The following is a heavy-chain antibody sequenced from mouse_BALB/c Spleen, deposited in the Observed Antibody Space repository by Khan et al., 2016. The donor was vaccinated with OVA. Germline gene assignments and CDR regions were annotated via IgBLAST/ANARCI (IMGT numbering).Heavy chain of an antibody. V-gene: IGHV14-4*02. CDR2: IDPENGDT. CDR3: LRRGYAMDY. Sequence: VQLQQSGAELVRSGASVKLSCTASGFNIKDYYMHWVKQRPEQGLEWIGWIDPENGDTEYAPKFQGKATMTADTSSNTAYLQLSSLTSEDTSIYYCLRRGYAMDYWGQGTSVTVSS. CDR1: GFNIKDYY. J-gene: IGHJ4*01. D-gene: IGHD1-1*01.